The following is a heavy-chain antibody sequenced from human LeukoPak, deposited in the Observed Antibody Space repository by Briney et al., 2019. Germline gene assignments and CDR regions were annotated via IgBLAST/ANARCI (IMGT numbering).Heavy chain of an antibody. CDR1: GFTFDDYG. D-gene: IGHD2-2*01. CDR2: INWNGGST. J-gene: IGHJ4*02. V-gene: IGHV3-20*01. CDR3: ARELEDIVVGTSSLDY. Sequence: GGSLRLSCAASGFTFDDYGMSWVRHAPGKGLEWVSGINWNGGSTGYADSVKGRFTISRDNAKNSLYLQMNSLRAEDTALYHCARELEDIVVGTSSLDYWGQGTLVTVSS.